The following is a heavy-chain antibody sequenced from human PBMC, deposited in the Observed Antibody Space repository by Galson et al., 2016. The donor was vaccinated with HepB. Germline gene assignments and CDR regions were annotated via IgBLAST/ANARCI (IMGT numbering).Heavy chain of an antibody. CDR2: ISGYNGKT. V-gene: IGHV1-18*01. D-gene: IGHD3-9*01. J-gene: IGHJ4*02. CDR3: ARDYGELELRYYDIVTGYWGIGY. CDR1: GYTFTNYG. Sequence: SVKVSCKASGYTFTNYGISWVRQAPGQGLEWMGWISGYNGKTGYAQTFQGRVTMTTDRYTTTAYMELRNLRSDDTAVYYCARDYGELELRYYDIVTGYWGIGYWGQGTLVTVSS.